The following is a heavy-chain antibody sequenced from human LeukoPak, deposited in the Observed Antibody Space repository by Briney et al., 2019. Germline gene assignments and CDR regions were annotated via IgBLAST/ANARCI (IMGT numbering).Heavy chain of an antibody. J-gene: IGHJ4*02. CDR3: ARGRFSGYGAD. CDR2: ISAYNGNT. CDR1: GYSFTTYG. V-gene: IGHV1-18*01. Sequence: ASVRVSCKASGYSFTTYGIGWVRQAPGQGLEWMGWISAYNGNTYYAQKFQGRVTMTRDTSISTAYMELSSLTSDDTAVYYCARGRFSGYGADWGQGTLVTVSS. D-gene: IGHD5-12*01.